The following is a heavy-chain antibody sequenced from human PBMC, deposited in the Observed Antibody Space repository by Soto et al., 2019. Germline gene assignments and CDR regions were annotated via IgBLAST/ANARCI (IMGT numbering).Heavy chain of an antibody. CDR1: GFTFSSYA. CDR2: ISGSGGNT. Sequence: EAQLLESGGGLVQPGGSLRLSCAASGFTFSSYAMSWVRQAPGKGLEWVSAISGSGGNTYYADSVKGRFTISRDNSKNTLYLQMNSLRAEDTAVYYCAKGLTGAPYYGMDVWGQGTTVTVSS. D-gene: IGHD7-27*01. V-gene: IGHV3-23*01. CDR3: AKGLTGAPYYGMDV. J-gene: IGHJ6*02.